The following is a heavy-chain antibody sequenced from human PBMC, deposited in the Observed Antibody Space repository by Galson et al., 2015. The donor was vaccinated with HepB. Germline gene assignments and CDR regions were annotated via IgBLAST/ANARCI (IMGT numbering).Heavy chain of an antibody. D-gene: IGHD5-24*01. CDR2: INTRSSET. Sequence: SLRLSCAASGFTFSDYYMTWIRQAPGKGLEWVSYINTRSSETNSADSVRARFTISRDNAENSLYLQMNSLRAEDTAVYYCVRGHTILVYWGQGIQVTVSS. CDR1: GFTFSDYY. J-gene: IGHJ4*02. CDR3: VRGHTILVY. V-gene: IGHV3-11*06.